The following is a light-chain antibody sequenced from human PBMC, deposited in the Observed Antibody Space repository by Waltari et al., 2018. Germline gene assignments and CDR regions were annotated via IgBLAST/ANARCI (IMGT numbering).Light chain of an antibody. CDR1: SSHFGNYKL. J-gene: IGLJ2*01. CDR3: CSYAGSRIVV. V-gene: IGLV2-23*02. CDR2: EVT. Sequence: QSALTQPASVSGSPGQSLTISCTGTSSHFGNYKLVSCYQHHPGKVPKLMIYEVTKRPSGISNRFSGSKSGNTASLTISGLQAEDEGDYYCCSYAGSRIVVFGGGTKMTVL.